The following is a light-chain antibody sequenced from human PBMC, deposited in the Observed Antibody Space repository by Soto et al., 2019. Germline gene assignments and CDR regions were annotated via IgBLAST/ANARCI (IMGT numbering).Light chain of an antibody. CDR3: SSYTNINTRACV. J-gene: IGLJ1*01. V-gene: IGLV2-14*01. CDR2: EVT. CDR1: SGDIGSYNR. Sequence: ALTQPASVSGSPGQSITISCTGTSGDIGSYNRVPWYQQHPGKAPKLIIYEVTDRPSGVSNRFSGSKSGNTASLTISGLQAEDEAEYYCSSYTNINTRACVFGTGTKVTVL.